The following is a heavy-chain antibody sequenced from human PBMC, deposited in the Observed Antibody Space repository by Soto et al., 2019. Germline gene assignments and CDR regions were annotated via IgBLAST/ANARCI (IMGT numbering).Heavy chain of an antibody. Sequence: SETLSLTCAVYGGSFSGYYWSWIRQPPGKGLEWIGYIYYSGSTNYNPSLKSRVTISVDTSKNQFSLKLSSVTAADTAVYYCARGVVIVGFAYYMDVWGKGTTVTVSS. V-gene: IGHV4-59*01. D-gene: IGHD2-15*01. CDR2: IYYSGST. CDR1: GGSFSGYY. J-gene: IGHJ6*03. CDR3: ARGVVIVGFAYYMDV.